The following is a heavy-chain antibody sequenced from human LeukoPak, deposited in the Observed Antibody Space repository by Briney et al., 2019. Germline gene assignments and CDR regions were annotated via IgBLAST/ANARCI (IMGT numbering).Heavy chain of an antibody. J-gene: IGHJ4*02. D-gene: IGHD5-12*01. CDR3: ASEGIVATIRYFDY. CDR2: RYNTGSS. CDR1: GGSIISSSHY. V-gene: IGHV4-39*01. Sequence: SETLSLTCNVSGGSIISSSHYWGWIRQPPGKGLEWIGSRYNTGSSYYNPSLQSRVTISVDTFKNQFSLKLSSVTTADTAVYYCASEGIVATIRYFDYWGQGTLVTVSS.